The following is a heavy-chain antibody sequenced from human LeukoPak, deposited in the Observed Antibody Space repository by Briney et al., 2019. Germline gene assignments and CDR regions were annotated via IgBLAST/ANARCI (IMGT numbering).Heavy chain of an antibody. V-gene: IGHV3-66*01. J-gene: IGHJ1*01. D-gene: IGHD1-26*01. Sequence: GGSLRLSCAAAGVTVSSNYRSWVRQPPGKGLEWFAVIYSGGTTYYAHSVKSRFTISRDNSKNTLHLQMNSPRAEDTAVYYCASGSYSPEYFQHWGQGTLVTVSS. CDR1: GVTVSSNY. CDR2: IYSGGTT. CDR3: ASGSYSPEYFQH.